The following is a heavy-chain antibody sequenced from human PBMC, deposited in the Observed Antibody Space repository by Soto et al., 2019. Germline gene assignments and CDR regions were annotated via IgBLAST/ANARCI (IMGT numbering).Heavy chain of an antibody. CDR2: ISAYNGNT. V-gene: IGHV1-18*01. CDR3: ARAPPYYYDSSGYSKYFDY. D-gene: IGHD3-22*01. J-gene: IGHJ4*02. Sequence: SWVRQAPGQGLEWMGWISAYNGNTNYAQKLQGRVTMTTDTSTSTAYMELRSLRSDDTAVYYCARAPPYYYDSSGYSKYFDYWGQGTLVTVSS.